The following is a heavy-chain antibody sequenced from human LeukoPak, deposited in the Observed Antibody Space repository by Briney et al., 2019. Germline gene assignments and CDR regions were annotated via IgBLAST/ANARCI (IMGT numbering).Heavy chain of an antibody. Sequence: SETLSLTCSVSGDSITRSIHYWAWIRQPPGKELQWIGNIHSSGSTYHNPSLKSRVTISADTSKNQFSLRLTSVTATDTAAYYCARTVYGLGSPAVYYFDFWGQGALIAVSS. CDR2: IHSSGST. V-gene: IGHV4-39*01. CDR1: GDSITRSIHY. CDR3: ARTVYGLGSPAVYYFDF. J-gene: IGHJ4*02. D-gene: IGHD3-10*01.